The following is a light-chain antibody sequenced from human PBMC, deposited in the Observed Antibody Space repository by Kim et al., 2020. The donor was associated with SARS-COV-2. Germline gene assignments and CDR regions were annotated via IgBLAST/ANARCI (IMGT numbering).Light chain of an antibody. CDR2: DTS. V-gene: IGKV3-11*01. J-gene: IGKJ4*01. CDR3: QQRSDWPLT. CDR1: QSVRSY. Sequence: LSPGERATLSCRASQSVRSYLGWYRQKPGQAPRLLIYDTSSRAPGIPARFSGSGSGTDFTLTISSLEPEDFAIYYCQQRSDWPLTFGGGTKVDIK.